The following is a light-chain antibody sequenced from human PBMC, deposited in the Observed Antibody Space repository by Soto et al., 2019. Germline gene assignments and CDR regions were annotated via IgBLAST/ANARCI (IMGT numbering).Light chain of an antibody. V-gene: IGKV1-5*01. CDR1: QSISSW. CDR3: QPYNSYRT. CDR2: DAS. J-gene: IGKJ1*01. Sequence: DIQMTQSPSTLSASVGDRVTITCRASQSISSWLAWYQQKPGKAPKLLIYDASSLESGVPSRFSGSGSGTEFTITISSLQPDDFATYSYQPYNSYRTFGKGTKMEIK.